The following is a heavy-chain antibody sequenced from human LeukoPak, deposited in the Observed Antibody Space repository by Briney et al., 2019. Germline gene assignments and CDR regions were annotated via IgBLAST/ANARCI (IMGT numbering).Heavy chain of an antibody. V-gene: IGHV3-30*02. CDR1: GFTFNNFG. D-gene: IGHD4-23*01. CDR2: IGYEGVHK. CDR3: AKDLHGGYSSDY. Sequence: GGSLRLSCAASGFTFNNFGMHWVRQAPGKGLEWVSFIGYEGVHKYYADSVKGRFAISKDNSKATLYLQMNSLRPEDTAVYYCAKDLHGGYSSDYWGQGTLVTVFS. J-gene: IGHJ4*02.